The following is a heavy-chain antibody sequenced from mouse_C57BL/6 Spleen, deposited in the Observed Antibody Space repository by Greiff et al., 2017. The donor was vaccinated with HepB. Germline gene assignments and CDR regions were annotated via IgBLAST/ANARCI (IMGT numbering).Heavy chain of an antibody. V-gene: IGHV1-69*01. J-gene: IGHJ4*01. CDR1: GYTFTSNW. CDR3: ARYDYDLYYYAMDY. Sequence: QVQLKQPGAELVMPGASVKLSCKASGYTFTSNWMHWVKQRPGQGLEWIGEIDPSDSYTNYNQKFKGKSTLTADKSSSTAYMQLSSLTSEDSAVYFCARYDYDLYYYAMDYWGQGTSVTVSS. D-gene: IGHD2-4*01. CDR2: IDPSDSYT.